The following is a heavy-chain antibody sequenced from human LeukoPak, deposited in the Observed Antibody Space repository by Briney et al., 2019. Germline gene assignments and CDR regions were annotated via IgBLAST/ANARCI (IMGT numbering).Heavy chain of an antibody. CDR2: INPSGGST. CDR3: ARGQWPCSSWKENYYYYYMDV. CDR1: GYTFTSYY. Sequence: ASVKVSCKASGYTFTSYYMHWVRQAPGQGLEWMAIINPSGGSTNYAQKFQGRVTMTRNTSISTAYMELSSLRSEDTAVYYCARGQWPCSSWKENYYYYYMDVWGKGTTVTVSS. V-gene: IGHV1-46*01. J-gene: IGHJ6*03. D-gene: IGHD6-13*01.